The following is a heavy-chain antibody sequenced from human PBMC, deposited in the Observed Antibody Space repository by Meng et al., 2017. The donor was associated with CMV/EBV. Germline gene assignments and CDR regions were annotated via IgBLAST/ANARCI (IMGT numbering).Heavy chain of an antibody. CDR1: GYTFTSYY. CDR3: ALAGSHYYYYYGMDV. D-gene: IGHD7-27*01. Sequence: ASVKVSCKASGYTFTSYYMHWVRQAPGQGLEWMGWISAYNGNTNYAQKLQGRVTMTTDTSTSTAYMELRSLRSDDTAVYYCALAGSHYYYYYGMDVWGQGTTVTVSS. CDR2: ISAYNGNT. J-gene: IGHJ6*02. V-gene: IGHV1-18*04.